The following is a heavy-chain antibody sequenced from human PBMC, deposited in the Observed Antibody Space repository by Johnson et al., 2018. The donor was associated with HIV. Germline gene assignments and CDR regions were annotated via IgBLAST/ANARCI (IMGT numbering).Heavy chain of an antibody. D-gene: IGHD6-6*01. CDR2: ISYDGSKK. CDR1: GFPFSTYT. J-gene: IGHJ3*01. CDR3: AKEYSSSSRDLAN. Sequence: QVQVGESGGGVVQTGRSLRLFCAVSGFPFSTYTMHWVRQAPGRALEWVALISYDGSKKYYGDYVKGRFTISRDTSQNTLYLQMNSLRAEDTAVYYCAKEYSSSSRDLANWVQGTMVTVSS. V-gene: IGHV3-30*04.